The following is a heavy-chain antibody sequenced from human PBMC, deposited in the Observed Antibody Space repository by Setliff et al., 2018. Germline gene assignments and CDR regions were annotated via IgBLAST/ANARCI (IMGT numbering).Heavy chain of an antibody. CDR1: GYSFTSYW. CDR2: IYPGDSDT. J-gene: IGHJ3*02. V-gene: IGHV5-51*01. CDR3: ARQAIFGSDAFDI. D-gene: IGHD3-3*01. Sequence: PGESLKISCKGSGYSFTSYWIGWVRQMSGKGLEWMGIIYPGDSDTRYSPSFQGQVAISADKSISTAYLQWSSLKASDTAMYYCARQAIFGSDAFDIWGQGTMVTVS.